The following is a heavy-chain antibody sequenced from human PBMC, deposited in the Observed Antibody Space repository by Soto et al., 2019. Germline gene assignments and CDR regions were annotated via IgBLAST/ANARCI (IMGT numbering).Heavy chain of an antibody. D-gene: IGHD6-13*01. J-gene: IGHJ1*01. CDR2: IYPGDSDT. Sequence: GESLKISCKGSGYSFTSYWIGWVRQMPGKGLEWMGIIYPGDSDTRYSPSFQGQVTISADKSISTAYLQWSSLKASDTAMYYCARLVGSGGSSWYPTLYFQHWGQGTLVTVSS. V-gene: IGHV5-51*01. CDR3: ARLVGSGGSSWYPTLYFQH. CDR1: GYSFTSYW.